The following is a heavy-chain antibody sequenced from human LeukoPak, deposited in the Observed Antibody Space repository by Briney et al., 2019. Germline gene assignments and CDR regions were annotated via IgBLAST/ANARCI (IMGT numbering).Heavy chain of an antibody. D-gene: IGHD3-22*01. V-gene: IGHV4-31*03. CDR2: IYYSGST. CDR1: GGSISSGGYY. Sequence: TSQTLSLTCTVSGGSISSGGYYWRWIRQHPGKGLEWIGYIYYSGSTYYNPSLKSRVTISVDTSKNQFSLKLSSVTAADTAVYYCARYVRDYYDSSGYLDWGQGTLVTVSS. CDR3: ARYVRDYYDSSGYLD. J-gene: IGHJ4*02.